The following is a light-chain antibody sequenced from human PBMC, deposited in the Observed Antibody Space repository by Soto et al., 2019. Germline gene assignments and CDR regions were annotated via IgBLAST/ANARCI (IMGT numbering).Light chain of an antibody. V-gene: IGLV1-47*02. CDR2: GTN. J-gene: IGLJ3*02. CDR3: TAWDDSLRVGV. CDR1: SSDIGSNY. Sequence: QSVLTQPPSASGTPGQRVTISCSGSSSDIGSNYVYWYQHLPGTAPKLLIFGTNQRPSGVPDRFSGSKSGTSASLAISGLRSEDEADYYCTAWDDSLRVGVFGGGTKLTVL.